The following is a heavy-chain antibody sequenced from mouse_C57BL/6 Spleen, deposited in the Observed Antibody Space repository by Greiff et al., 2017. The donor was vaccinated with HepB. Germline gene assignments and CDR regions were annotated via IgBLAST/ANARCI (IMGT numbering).Heavy chain of an antibody. CDR1: GYTFTSYW. CDR2: IYPGSGST. Sequence: QVQLQQPGAELVKPGASVKMSCKASGYTFTSYWITWVKQRPGQGLEWIGDIYPGSGSTNYNEKFKSKATLTVDTSSSTAYMQLSSLTSEDSAVDYCGKGMCCYGSSDDYWGTGTTLTVSS. CDR3: GKGMCCYGSSDDY. V-gene: IGHV1-55*01. D-gene: IGHD1-1*01. J-gene: IGHJ2*01.